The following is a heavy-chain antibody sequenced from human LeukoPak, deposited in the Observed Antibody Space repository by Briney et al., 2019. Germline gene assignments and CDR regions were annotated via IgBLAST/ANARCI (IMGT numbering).Heavy chain of an antibody. V-gene: IGHV1-18*01. D-gene: IGHD3-16*02. Sequence: ASVKVSCKASGYTFTSSGISWVRQAPGQGLEWMGWISAYNGNTNYAQKLQGRVTMTTDTSTSTAYMELRSLRSDDTAVYYCARGDYDYVWGTYRDQWFDPWGRGTLVTVSS. CDR3: ARGDYDYVWGTYRDQWFDP. J-gene: IGHJ5*02. CDR2: ISAYNGNT. CDR1: GYTFTSSG.